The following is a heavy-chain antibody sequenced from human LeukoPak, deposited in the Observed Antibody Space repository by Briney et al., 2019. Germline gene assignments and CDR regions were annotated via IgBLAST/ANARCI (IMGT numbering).Heavy chain of an antibody. CDR2: TRKKTNSYTT. Sequence: PGGSLRLSCAASGFTFSDHYMDWVRQAPGKGLEWVGRTRKKTNSYTTEYAASVKGRFTISSDDSKNSLYLQMNSLKTEDTAVYYCARVVLVGTTYSYFDYWGQGTLVTVSS. D-gene: IGHD1-26*01. J-gene: IGHJ4*02. V-gene: IGHV3-72*01. CDR1: GFTFSDHY. CDR3: ARVVLVGTTYSYFDY.